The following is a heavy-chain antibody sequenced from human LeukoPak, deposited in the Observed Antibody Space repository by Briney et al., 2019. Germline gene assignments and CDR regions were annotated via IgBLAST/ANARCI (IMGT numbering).Heavy chain of an antibody. D-gene: IGHD5-18*01. Sequence: GGSLRLSCAASGFTFSSYAMHWVRQAPGKGLEWVAVISYDGSNKYCADSVKGRFTISRDNSKNTLYLQMNSLRAEDTAVYYCATDQEDTAMVPPDYWGQGTLVTVSS. CDR2: ISYDGSNK. V-gene: IGHV3-30-3*01. CDR1: GFTFSSYA. J-gene: IGHJ4*02. CDR3: ATDQEDTAMVPPDY.